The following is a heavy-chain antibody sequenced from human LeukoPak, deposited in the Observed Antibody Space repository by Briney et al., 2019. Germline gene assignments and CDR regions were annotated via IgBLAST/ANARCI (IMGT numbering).Heavy chain of an antibody. J-gene: IGHJ4*02. V-gene: IGHV1-69*13. CDR1: GGTFSSYA. D-gene: IGHD2-2*01. CDR2: IIPIFGTA. Sequence: SVKVSCKASGGTFSSYAISWVRQAPGQGLEWMGGIIPIFGTANYAQKFQGRVTITADESTSTAYMELSSLRSEDTAVYYCARGVELGYCSSTSCYGYFDYWGQGTLVTVSS. CDR3: ARGVELGYCSSTSCYGYFDY.